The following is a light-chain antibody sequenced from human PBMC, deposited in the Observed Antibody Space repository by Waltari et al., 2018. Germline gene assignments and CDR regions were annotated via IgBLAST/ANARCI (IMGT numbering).Light chain of an antibody. V-gene: IGLV2-14*03. CDR3: SSYTGSSTLWV. Sequence: QSTLTQTASVSGSPGQSITISCTGTSSDIGTYNFTPRYQQHPGKAPKLMIYDVSYRPSGVSNRFSGSKSGNTASLTISGLQAEDEADYYCSSYTGSSTLWVFGGGTKLSVL. CDR1: SSDIGTYNF. CDR2: DVS. J-gene: IGLJ3*02.